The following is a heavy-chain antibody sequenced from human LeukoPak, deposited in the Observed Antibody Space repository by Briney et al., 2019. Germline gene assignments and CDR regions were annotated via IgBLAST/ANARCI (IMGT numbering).Heavy chain of an antibody. CDR1: GGSISSGSYY. J-gene: IGHJ4*02. CDR3: ARWRMRVGAIDY. CDR2: IYTSGST. Sequence: SQTLSLTCTVSGGSISSGSYYWSWIRQPAGKGLEWIGCIYTSGSTNYNPSLKSRVTISVDTSKNQFSLKLSSVTAADTAVYYCARWRMRVGAIDYWGQGTLVTVSS. D-gene: IGHD1-26*01. V-gene: IGHV4-61*02.